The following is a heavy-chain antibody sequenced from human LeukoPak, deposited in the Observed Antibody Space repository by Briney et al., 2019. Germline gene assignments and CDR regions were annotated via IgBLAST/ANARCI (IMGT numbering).Heavy chain of an antibody. J-gene: IGHJ4*02. D-gene: IGHD3-10*01. CDR3: ARGIGYGSGSYYDY. CDR2: INPNSGGT. CDR1: GYTFTVYY. V-gene: IGHV1-2*04. Sequence: GASVKVSCKPSGYTFTVYYMHWVRQAPGQGLEWMGWINPNSGGTNYAQKFQGWVTMTRDTSISTAYMELSRLRSDDTAVYYCARGIGYGSGSYYDYWGQGTLVTVSS.